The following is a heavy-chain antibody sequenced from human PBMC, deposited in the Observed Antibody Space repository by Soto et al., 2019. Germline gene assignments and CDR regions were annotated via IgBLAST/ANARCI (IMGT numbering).Heavy chain of an antibody. J-gene: IGHJ3*02. V-gene: IGHV3-74*01. CDR1: GFTLSSNW. D-gene: IGHD6-25*01. CDR3: ARAASNAFDI. Sequence: EVQLVESGGGLVQPGGSLRLSCAASGFTLSSNWMHWVRQAPGKGLVWVSRINSDGSSIYADSVKGRFTISRDNAKYTLYLQMNSLRAEDTAVYYCARAASNAFDIWGQGTMVTVSS. CDR2: INSDGSS.